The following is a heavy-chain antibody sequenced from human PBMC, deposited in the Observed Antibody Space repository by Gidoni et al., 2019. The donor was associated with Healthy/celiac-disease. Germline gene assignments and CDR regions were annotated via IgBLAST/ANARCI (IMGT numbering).Heavy chain of an antibody. CDR1: GFTFSSYA. J-gene: IGHJ4*02. D-gene: IGHD3-22*01. CDR2: ISGSGGST. V-gene: IGHV3-23*01. Sequence: EVQLLESGGGLVQPGGSLRLSCAASGFTFSSYAMSWVRQAPGKGLEWVSAISGSGGSTYYADSVKGRFTISRDNSKNTLYLQMNSLRAEDTAVYYCAKDTFPAYYDSSGYSDFFDYWGQGTLVTVSS. CDR3: AKDTFPAYYDSSGYSDFFDY.